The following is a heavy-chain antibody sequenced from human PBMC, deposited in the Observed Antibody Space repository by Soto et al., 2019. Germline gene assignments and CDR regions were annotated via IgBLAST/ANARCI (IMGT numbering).Heavy chain of an antibody. J-gene: IGHJ4*02. CDR2: ISYDGSHK. CDR1: EFTLNTYG. V-gene: IGHV3-30*18. CDR3: AKDRGYTAMVTAPDY. D-gene: IGHD5-18*01. Sequence: QVQLVESGGGVVQPGRSLRLSCAASEFTLNTYGLHWVRQAPGKGLEWVAVISYDGSHKSYADSVEGRFTISRDNSKNTLYLQMNSLRAENTAVYYCAKDRGYTAMVTAPDYCGQGTLVSVSS.